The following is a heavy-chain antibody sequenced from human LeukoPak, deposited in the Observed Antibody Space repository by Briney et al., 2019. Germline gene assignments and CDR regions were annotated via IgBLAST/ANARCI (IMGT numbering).Heavy chain of an antibody. J-gene: IGHJ4*02. D-gene: IGHD3-22*01. V-gene: IGHV3-53*01. CDR1: GFTFSSNY. Sequence: GGSLRLSCAASGFTFSSNYMSWVRQAPGKGLEWVSVIYSGGSTYYADSVKGRFTISRDNSKNTLYLQMNSLRAEDTAVYYCAREGRYYYDSSGYNDFDYWGQGTLVTVSP. CDR2: IYSGGST. CDR3: AREGRYYYDSSGYNDFDY.